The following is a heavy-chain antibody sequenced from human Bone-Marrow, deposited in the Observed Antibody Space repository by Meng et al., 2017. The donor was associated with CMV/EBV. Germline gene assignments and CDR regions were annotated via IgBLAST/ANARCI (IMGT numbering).Heavy chain of an antibody. CDR3: AREGIYYDILTGYYRGGFDY. D-gene: IGHD3-9*01. J-gene: IGHJ4*02. CDR2: IYSGGST. Sequence: GESLKISCAASGFTVSSNYMSWVRQAPGKGLEWVSVIYSGGSTYYADSVKGRFTISRDNAKNSLYLQMNSLRAEDTAVYYCAREGIYYDILTGYYRGGFDYWGQGTLITVSS. CDR1: GFTVSSNY. V-gene: IGHV3-53*01.